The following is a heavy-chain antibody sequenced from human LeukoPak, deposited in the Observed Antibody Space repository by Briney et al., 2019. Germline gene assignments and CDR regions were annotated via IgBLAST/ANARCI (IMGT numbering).Heavy chain of an antibody. CDR2: IYYSGST. D-gene: IGHD3-22*01. J-gene: IGHJ4*02. CDR3: AREGGAYYYDSSGYYIH. Sequence: SETLPLTCTVSGGSISSSSYYWGWIRQPPGKGLEWIGSIYYSGSTYYNPSLKSRVTISVDTSKNQFSLKLSSVTAADTAVYYCAREGGAYYYDSSGYYIHWGQGTLVTVSS. CDR1: GGSISSSSYY. V-gene: IGHV4-39*07.